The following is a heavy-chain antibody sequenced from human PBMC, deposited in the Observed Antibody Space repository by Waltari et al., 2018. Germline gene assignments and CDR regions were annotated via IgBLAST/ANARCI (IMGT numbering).Heavy chain of an antibody. V-gene: IGHV5-51*01. CDR3: VRHPDLRYCDNCHTRLDI. CDR1: GYSLPHYW. CDR2: IFPADSNT. D-gene: IGHD2-15*01. J-gene: IGHJ3*02. Sequence: EVQLVQSGAELKKPGGSRKISCKVSGYSLPHYWIAWVRQMPGRGLEWVGLIFPADSNTRYSPSFQGQVSISVDKSIDTAYLQYSSLKASDTGMYYCVRHPDLRYCDNCHTRLDIWGQGTMVTVSS.